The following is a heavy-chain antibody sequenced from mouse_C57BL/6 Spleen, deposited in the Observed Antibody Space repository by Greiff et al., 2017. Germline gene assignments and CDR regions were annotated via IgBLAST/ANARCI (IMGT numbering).Heavy chain of an antibody. J-gene: IGHJ4*01. CDR2: ISYYGSN. CDR3: ARDLLDY. Sequence: EVKLMESGPGLVKPSQSLSLTCSVTGYSITSGYYWNWIRQFPGNKLEWMGYISYYGSNNYNPSLKNRISITRDTSKNQFFLKLNSVTTEDTATYYCARDLLDYWGQGTSVTVSS. V-gene: IGHV3-6*01. CDR1: GYSITSGYY.